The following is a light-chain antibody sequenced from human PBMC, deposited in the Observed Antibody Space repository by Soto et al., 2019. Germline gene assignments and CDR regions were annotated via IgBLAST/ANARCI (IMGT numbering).Light chain of an antibody. CDR3: QQRSNWQGAT. J-gene: IGKJ4*01. V-gene: IGKV3-11*01. CDR2: DAS. Sequence: EIVLTQSPGTLSLSPGERATLSCRASQTVRNNYLAWYQQKPGQAPRLLIYDASNRATGIPARFSGSGSGTDFTLTISSLEPEDFAVYYCQQRSNWQGATFGGGTKVDIK. CDR1: QTVRNNY.